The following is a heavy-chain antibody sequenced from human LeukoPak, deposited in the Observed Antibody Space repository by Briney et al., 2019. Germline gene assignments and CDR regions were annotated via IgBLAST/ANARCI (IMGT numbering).Heavy chain of an antibody. Sequence: SETLSLTCTVSGGSISSSSYYWGWIRQPPGKGLEWIGYIYYSGSTYYNPSLKSRVTISVDTSKNQFSLKLSSVPAADTAVYYCAVGHYYHSSGYLFDYWGQGTLVTVSS. CDR2: IYYSGST. CDR1: GGSISSSSYY. V-gene: IGHV4-30-4*08. D-gene: IGHD3-22*01. CDR3: AVGHYYHSSGYLFDY. J-gene: IGHJ4*02.